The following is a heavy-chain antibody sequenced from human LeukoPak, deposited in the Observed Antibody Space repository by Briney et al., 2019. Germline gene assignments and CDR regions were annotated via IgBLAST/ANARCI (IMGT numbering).Heavy chain of an antibody. CDR1: GFSLNNYA. V-gene: IGHV3-23*01. D-gene: IGHD1-26*01. Sequence: GGPLRLSCAASGFSLNNYAMNWVRQAPGKGLEWVSGISGSGGSTYYADSVKGRFTISRDNAKNSLYLQMNSLRAEDTAVYYCARDSSEVGASAHFDYWGQGTLVTVSS. CDR2: ISGSGGST. J-gene: IGHJ4*02. CDR3: ARDSSEVGASAHFDY.